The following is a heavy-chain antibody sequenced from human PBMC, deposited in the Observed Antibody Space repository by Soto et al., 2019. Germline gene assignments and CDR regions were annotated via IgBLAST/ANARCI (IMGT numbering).Heavy chain of an antibody. CDR3: ARGRGGGTGTTWYYYYMDV. CDR2: INHSGST. V-gene: IGHV4-34*01. Sequence: SETLSLTCAVYGGSFSGYYWSWIRQPPGRGLEWIGEINHSGSTNYNPSLKSRVTISVDTSKNQFSLKLSSVTAADTAVYYCARGRGGGTGTTWYYYYMDVWGKGTTVTVSS. CDR1: GGSFSGYY. D-gene: IGHD1-7*01. J-gene: IGHJ6*03.